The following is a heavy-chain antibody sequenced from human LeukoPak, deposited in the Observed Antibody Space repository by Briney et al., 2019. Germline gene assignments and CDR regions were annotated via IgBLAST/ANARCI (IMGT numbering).Heavy chain of an antibody. V-gene: IGHV3-21*01. CDR2: ISSSSSYI. Sequence: GGSLRLSCAASGFTFSTYSMNWVRQAPGKGLEWVSSISSSSSYIYYADSVKGQFTISRDNAKNSLYLQMNSLRAEDTAVYYCARDGGYNYGMDVWGQGTTVTVSS. J-gene: IGHJ6*02. CDR3: ARDGGYNYGMDV. D-gene: IGHD2-2*02. CDR1: GFTFSTYS.